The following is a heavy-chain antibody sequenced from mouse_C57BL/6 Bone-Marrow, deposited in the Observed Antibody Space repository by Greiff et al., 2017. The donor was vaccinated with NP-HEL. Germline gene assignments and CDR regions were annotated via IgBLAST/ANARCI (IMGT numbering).Heavy chain of an antibody. J-gene: IGHJ3*01. CDR2: IWGGGST. CDR1: GFSLTSYG. CDR3: AKHEDYGSSYWFAY. Sequence: QVQLKESGPGLVAPSQSLSITCTVSGFSLTSYGVDWVRQPPGKGLEWPGVIWGGGSTNYTSALMSRLSISKNNSKSQVFLKTNSLQTDDTAMYYCAKHEDYGSSYWFAYWGQGTLVTVSA. V-gene: IGHV2-9*01. D-gene: IGHD1-1*01.